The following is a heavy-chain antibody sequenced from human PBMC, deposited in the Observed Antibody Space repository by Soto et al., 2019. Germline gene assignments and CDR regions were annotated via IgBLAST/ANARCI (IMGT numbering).Heavy chain of an antibody. CDR2: TVILFGTP. Sequence: ASVKVSCKSSGDTFSNSAFSWVRQAPGQGLEWVGGTVILFGTPDFAQEFRDRAAITADESTSTVYLELSRLRSEDTAIYYCAHERVAEMATGGYFDYWGQGTPVTVSS. CDR3: AHERVAEMATGGYFDY. CDR1: GDTFSNSA. D-gene: IGHD5-12*01. V-gene: IGHV1-69*13. J-gene: IGHJ4*02.